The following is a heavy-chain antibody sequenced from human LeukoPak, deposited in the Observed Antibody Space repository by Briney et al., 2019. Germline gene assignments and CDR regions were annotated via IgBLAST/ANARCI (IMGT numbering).Heavy chain of an antibody. J-gene: IGHJ6*03. CDR1: GGSIRSSSYY. CDR3: ARGRSSMVRGYYYYYMDV. V-gene: IGHV4-61*01. D-gene: IGHD3-10*01. CDR2: IYYSGST. Sequence: SETPSLTCTVSGGSIRSSSYYWSWIRQPPGKGLEWIGYIYYSGSTNYNPSLKSRVTISVDTSKNQFSLKLSSVTAADTAVYYCARGRSSMVRGYYYYYMDVWGKGTTVTISS.